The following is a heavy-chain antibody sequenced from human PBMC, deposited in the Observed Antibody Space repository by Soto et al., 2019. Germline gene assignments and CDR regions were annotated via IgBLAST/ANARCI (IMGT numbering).Heavy chain of an antibody. V-gene: IGHV2-5*02. D-gene: IGHD5-12*01. CDR3: AHGRPYSNKLATIFDY. CDR2: IYWDDDK. Sequence: QITLKASGPTLVKPTQTLTLTCTFSGFSLSTSGVGVGWIRQPPGKAMEWLALIYWDDDKLYSPSLKSRLTITKEISKNQVVLTMTNMDPVDIATYYCAHGRPYSNKLATIFDYWGQGTPVTV. J-gene: IGHJ4*02. CDR1: GFSLSTSGVG.